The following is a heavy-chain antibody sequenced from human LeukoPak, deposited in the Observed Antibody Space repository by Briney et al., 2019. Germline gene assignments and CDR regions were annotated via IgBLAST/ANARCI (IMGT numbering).Heavy chain of an antibody. Sequence: PSETLSLTCAVYGGSFSDYYWSWIRQPPGKGLEWIGEINRSGSTNYNPSLKSRVTISVDTSKNQFSLKLTSVTAADTAMYYCARGVRDRRWWFDPWGQGTLVTVSS. V-gene: IGHV4-34*01. D-gene: IGHD4-23*01. CDR2: INRSGST. CDR3: ARGVRDRRWWFDP. J-gene: IGHJ5*02. CDR1: GGSFSDYY.